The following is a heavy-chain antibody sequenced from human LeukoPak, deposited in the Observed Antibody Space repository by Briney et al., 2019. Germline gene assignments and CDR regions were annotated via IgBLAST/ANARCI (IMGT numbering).Heavy chain of an antibody. CDR2: ISSSSSYI. CDR1: GFTFSSYS. V-gene: IGHV3-21*01. D-gene: IGHD3-22*01. CDR3: ARVDNFDYYDSSGSRAP. Sequence: PGGSLRLSCAASGFTFSSYSMNWVRQAPGKGLEWVSSISSSSSYIYYADSVKGRFTISRDNAKNSLYLQMNSLRAEDTAVYYCARVDNFDYYDSSGSRAPWGQGTPVTVSS. J-gene: IGHJ1*01.